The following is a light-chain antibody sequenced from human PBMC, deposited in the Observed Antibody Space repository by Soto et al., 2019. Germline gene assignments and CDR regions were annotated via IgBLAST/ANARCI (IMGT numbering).Light chain of an antibody. CDR3: QQYNNWPTYT. J-gene: IGKJ5*01. CDR1: QSVSSSY. V-gene: IGKV3-15*01. CDR2: GAS. Sequence: EIVLTQSPGTQSLSPGERATLSGTASQSVSSSYLAWYQQKPGQAPRLLIYGASTRATGIPARFSGSGSGTEFTLTISSLQSQDFAVYYCQQYNNWPTYTFGQGTRVEIK.